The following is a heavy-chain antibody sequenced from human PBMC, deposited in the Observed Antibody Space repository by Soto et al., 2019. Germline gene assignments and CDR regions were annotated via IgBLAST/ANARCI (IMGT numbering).Heavy chain of an antibody. D-gene: IGHD1-26*01. CDR2: IYYSGST. CDR3: ARPRLIWGATRDYYYYGMDV. V-gene: IGHV4-39*01. J-gene: IGHJ6*02. Sequence: PSETLSLTCTVSGGSISSSSYYWGWIRQPPGKGLEWIGSIYYSGSTYYNPSLKSRVTISVDTSKNQFSLKLSSVTAADTAVYYCARPRLIWGATRDYYYYGMDVWGQGSTVTVAS. CDR1: GGSISSSSYY.